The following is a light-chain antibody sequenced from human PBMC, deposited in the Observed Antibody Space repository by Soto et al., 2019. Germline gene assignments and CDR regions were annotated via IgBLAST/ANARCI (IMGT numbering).Light chain of an antibody. J-gene: IGKJ5*01. CDR3: QHYGGSVPIT. Sequence: EIVLTQSPGTLSLSPGERATLSCRASQSVSSAYLAWYQQKPGQAPRLLISGASSRATGIPDRFSGSGSGTDFNLTIRGLEPEDFAVYYCQHYGGSVPITFGQGARMDIK. CDR2: GAS. V-gene: IGKV3-20*01. CDR1: QSVSSAY.